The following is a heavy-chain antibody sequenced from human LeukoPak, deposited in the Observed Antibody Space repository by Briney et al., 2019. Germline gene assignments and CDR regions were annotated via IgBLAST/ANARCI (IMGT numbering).Heavy chain of an antibody. J-gene: IGHJ6*02. D-gene: IGHD3-22*01. V-gene: IGHV4-39*01. CDR1: GGSISSSSYY. CDR2: VYYSGST. Sequence: SETLSLTCTVSGGSISSSSYYWGWLRQPPGKGLEWIESVYYSGSTYYNPSLKSRVAISADTSKNQFSLKLSSVTAADTAVYYCARQSAASGYYSIYYYGMDVWGQGTTVTVSS. CDR3: ARQSAASGYYSIYYYGMDV.